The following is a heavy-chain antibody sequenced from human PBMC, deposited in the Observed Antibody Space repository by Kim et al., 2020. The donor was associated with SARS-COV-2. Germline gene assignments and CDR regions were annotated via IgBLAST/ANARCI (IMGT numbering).Heavy chain of an antibody. J-gene: IGHJ5*02. CDR3: ARVSSGSSSWYWFDP. Sequence: GGSLRLSCVASGFTFSDYYMTWIRQSPGKGLEWLSYISSSGSYIVYADSVKGRFSISRDNAKDSLFLQMNSLRAEDTAVYYCARVSSGSSSWYWFDPWGQGTLVTVSS. V-gene: IGHV3-11*05. D-gene: IGHD6-13*01. CDR2: ISSSGSYI. CDR1: GFTFSDYY.